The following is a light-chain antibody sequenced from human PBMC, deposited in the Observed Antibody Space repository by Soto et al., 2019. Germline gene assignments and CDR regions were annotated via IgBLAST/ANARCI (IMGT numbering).Light chain of an antibody. J-gene: IGLJ2*01. V-gene: IGLV2-18*02. CDR3: SSYTTSSTLV. CDR2: EVS. Sequence: QSVLTQPPSASGSPGQLVTISCTGSSSDVGRYNYVSWYQQHPGKAPKLIIYEVSKRPSGVPDRFSGSKSGNTASLTISGLQTEDEADYYCSSYTTSSTLVFGGGTQLTVL. CDR1: SSDVGRYNY.